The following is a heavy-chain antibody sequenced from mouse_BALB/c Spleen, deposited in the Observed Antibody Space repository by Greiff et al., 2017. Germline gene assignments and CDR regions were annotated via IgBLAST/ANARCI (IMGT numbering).Heavy chain of an antibody. Sequence: DVMLVESGGGLVKPGGSLKLSCAASGFTFSDYYMYWVRQTPEKRPEWVATISDGGSYTYYPDSVKGRFTISRDNAKNNLYLQMSSLKSEDTAMYYCARDLGRGDYWGQGTTLTVSS. D-gene: IGHD4-1*01. J-gene: IGHJ2*01. CDR3: ARDLGRGDY. V-gene: IGHV5-4*02. CDR2: ISDGGSYT. CDR1: GFTFSDYY.